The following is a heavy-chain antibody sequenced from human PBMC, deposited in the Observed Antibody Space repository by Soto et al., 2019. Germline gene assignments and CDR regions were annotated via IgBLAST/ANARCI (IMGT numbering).Heavy chain of an antibody. D-gene: IGHD3-10*01. CDR1: GGSFSGYF. J-gene: IGHJ6*02. CDR3: ATLYYYGSGSDDYYYGLDV. Sequence: SETMSLTCAVYGGSFSGYFWSWIRQPPGKGLEWIGEVHLSGSTKYNPSLKSRVTISVDTSKSQFSLKLSSVTAADTAVYYCATLYYYGSGSDDYYYGLDVWGQGTTVTVS. V-gene: IGHV4-34*01. CDR2: VHLSGST.